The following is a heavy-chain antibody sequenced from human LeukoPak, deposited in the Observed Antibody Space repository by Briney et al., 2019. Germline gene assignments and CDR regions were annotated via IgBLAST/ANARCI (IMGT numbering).Heavy chain of an antibody. CDR1: GYTFTSYG. Sequence: GASVKVSCKASGYTFTSYGISWVRQAPGQGLEWMGWISAYNGNTNYAQKFQGRVTITADESTSTAYMELSSLRSEDTAVYYCAVKVYSSSSNYYYYYYGMDVWGQGTTVTVSS. J-gene: IGHJ6*02. CDR3: AVKVYSSSSNYYYYYYGMDV. CDR2: ISAYNGNT. D-gene: IGHD6-6*01. V-gene: IGHV1-18*01.